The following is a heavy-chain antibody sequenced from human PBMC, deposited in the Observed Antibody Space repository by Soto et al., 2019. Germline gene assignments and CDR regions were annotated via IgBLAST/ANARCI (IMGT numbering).Heavy chain of an antibody. CDR1: GFTFSNFH. Sequence: EVQLVESGGGLAEPGGSLRLSGVASGFTFSNFHMTWVRQAPGKGLEWVANINYDGSDMYYVNSVKGRFAISSDNSKNSLYLRMNSLPVEDTAVYYCATDPRYLAYWGQGTLSTVSS. D-gene: IGHD2-2*01. J-gene: IGHJ4*02. CDR3: ATDPRYLAY. CDR2: INYDGSDM. V-gene: IGHV3-7*03.